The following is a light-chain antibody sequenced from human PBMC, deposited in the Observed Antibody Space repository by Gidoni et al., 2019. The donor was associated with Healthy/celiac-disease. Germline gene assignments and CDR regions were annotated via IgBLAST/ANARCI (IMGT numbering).Light chain of an antibody. CDR1: QIVSSY. CDR2: DTS. Sequence: IVFTQTRATLSLPPGETATLSCSAKQIVSSYLAWYQQKPGQAPRLLIYDTSNRATGTPARFSGSWSGKYFTLTISSLAPEDSAVYYRQQRSNWPPLTFGGGTKVEIK. J-gene: IGKJ4*01. CDR3: QQRSNWPPLT. V-gene: IGKV3-11*01.